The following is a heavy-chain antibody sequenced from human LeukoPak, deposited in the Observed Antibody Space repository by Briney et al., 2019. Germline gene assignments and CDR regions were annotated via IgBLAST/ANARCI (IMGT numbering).Heavy chain of an antibody. V-gene: IGHV4-59*01. Sequence: SETLSLTCTVSGGSISSYYWSWIRQPPGKGLEWIGYIYYSGSTNYNPSLKSRVTISVDTSKNQFSLKLSSVTAADTAVYYCARRGYSYGYAQYYFDYWGQGTLVTVSS. CDR1: GGSISSYY. CDR2: IYYSGST. J-gene: IGHJ4*02. CDR3: ARRGYSYGYAQYYFDY. D-gene: IGHD5-18*01.